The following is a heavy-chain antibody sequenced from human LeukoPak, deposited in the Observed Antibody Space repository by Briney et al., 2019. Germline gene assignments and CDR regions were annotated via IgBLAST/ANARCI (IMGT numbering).Heavy chain of an antibody. J-gene: IGHJ3*02. CDR3: AKVVYGRDHDAFDI. CDR2: ISGSGGST. Sequence: PGGSLRLSCAASGFTFSSYAMSWVRQAPGKGLEWVSTISGSGGSTYYADSVKGRFTISRDNSKNTLYLQMNSLRAEDTAIFYCAKVVYGRDHDAFDIWGQGTIVTVSS. V-gene: IGHV3-23*01. D-gene: IGHD5/OR15-5a*01. CDR1: GFTFSSYA.